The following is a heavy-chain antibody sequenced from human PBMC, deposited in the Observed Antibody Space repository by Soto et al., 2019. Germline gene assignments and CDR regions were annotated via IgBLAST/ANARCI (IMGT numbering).Heavy chain of an antibody. V-gene: IGHV3-11*01. CDR2: ISSEGTTT. D-gene: IGHD3-10*01. CDR3: ARDLEGSGSHWLGYNYYAMDV. J-gene: IGHJ6*02. CDR1: GFTISDYY. Sequence: GGSLRLSCAASGFTISDYYMTWIRQAPGKGLEWVSYISSEGTTTYYADSVRDRFSISLDNAKNSVYLQMNSLRADDSGVYYCARDLEGSGSHWLGYNYYAMDVWGQGTTVTV.